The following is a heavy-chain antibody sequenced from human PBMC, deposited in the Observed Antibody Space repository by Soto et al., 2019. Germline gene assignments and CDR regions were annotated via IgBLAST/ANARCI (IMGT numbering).Heavy chain of an antibody. Sequence: PSETLSLTCTVSRGSISSSSYSWGWIRQPPGKGLESIGSIYYTGSTYYSPSLKSRVTMSVDTSKNQFSLKLSAVTAADTAVYYCARRGDSSAYYPFDYWGQGTLVT. D-gene: IGHD3-22*01. CDR3: ARRGDSSAYYPFDY. CDR1: RGSISSSSYS. V-gene: IGHV4-39*01. J-gene: IGHJ4*02. CDR2: IYYTGST.